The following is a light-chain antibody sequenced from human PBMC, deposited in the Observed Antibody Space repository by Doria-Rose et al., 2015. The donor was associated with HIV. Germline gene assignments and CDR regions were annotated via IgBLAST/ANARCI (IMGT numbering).Light chain of an antibody. J-gene: IGKJ3*01. CDR2: WAS. CDR3: QQYYDTPS. Sequence: TQSPESLGMSLGERATLNCKSNQSLLYTSKNYLAWYQQKPGQPPKLLIYWASTRQSVVPARFSGSGSGTDVTLTISSLEAEDVAVYYCQQYYDTPSFGPGTTVDIK. CDR1: QSLLYTSKNY. V-gene: IGKV4-1*01.